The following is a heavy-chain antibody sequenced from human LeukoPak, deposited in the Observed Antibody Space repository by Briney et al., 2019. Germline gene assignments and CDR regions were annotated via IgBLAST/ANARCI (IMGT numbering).Heavy chain of an antibody. V-gene: IGHV6-1*01. Sequence: SQTLSLTCVMSGDSVSNNSVAWNWIRQSPSGGLEWLGRTYYKSEWYNDYAVSVKSRISFNADTSKSQFSLQLNSVTPEDTAVYYCARSGSYLFDYWGQGTLVTVSS. D-gene: IGHD1-26*01. J-gene: IGHJ4*02. CDR1: GDSVSNNSVA. CDR2: TYYKSEWYN. CDR3: ARSGSYLFDY.